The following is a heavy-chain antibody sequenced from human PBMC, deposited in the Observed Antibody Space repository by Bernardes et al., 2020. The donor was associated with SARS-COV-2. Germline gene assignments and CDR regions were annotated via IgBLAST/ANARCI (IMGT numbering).Heavy chain of an antibody. Sequence: ASAKVSCKPSGYTLSRYSTRWVRQAPGQGLEWMGIVNRIGGGTAYARSFQGRVTMTRDTSTSTEYMELSSLTSEDTAVYYCARDLGLGSYYTDYWGQGTLVNVSS. V-gene: IGHV1-46*01. J-gene: IGHJ4*02. D-gene: IGHD3-10*01. CDR1: GYTLSRYS. CDR2: VNRIGGGT. CDR3: ARDLGLGSYYTDY.